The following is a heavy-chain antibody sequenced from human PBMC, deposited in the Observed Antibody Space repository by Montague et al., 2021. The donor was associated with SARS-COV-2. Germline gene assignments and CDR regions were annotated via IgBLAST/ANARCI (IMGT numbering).Heavy chain of an antibody. CDR2: IYYSGGT. J-gene: IGHJ4*02. CDR1: VGSISSNNCY. V-gene: IGHV4-39*07. CDR3: ARDGFYYDRSGPSNFHY. D-gene: IGHD3-22*01. Sequence: SETLSLTCTVSVGSISSNNCYWGWIRQPPGKALEWIGSIYYSGGTXYXXXXKXRVTMSVDTSENQFSLKLRSVTAADTAVYYCARDGFYYDRSGPSNFHYWGQGTVVTVSS.